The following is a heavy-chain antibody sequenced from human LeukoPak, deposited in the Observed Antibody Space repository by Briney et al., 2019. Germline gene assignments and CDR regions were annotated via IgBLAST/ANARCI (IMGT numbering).Heavy chain of an antibody. V-gene: IGHV3-23*01. CDR3: ARTPYADYYDSSGYLKAAFDI. D-gene: IGHD3-22*01. J-gene: IGHJ3*02. CDR1: GFTFSSYA. Sequence: PGGSLRLSCAASGFTFSSYAMSWVRQAPGKGLEWVSAISGSGGSTYYADSVKCPFTISRDNSKNTLYLQKSSLRAEDTAVYYCARTPYADYYDSSGYLKAAFDIWGQGTMVTVSS. CDR2: ISGSGGST.